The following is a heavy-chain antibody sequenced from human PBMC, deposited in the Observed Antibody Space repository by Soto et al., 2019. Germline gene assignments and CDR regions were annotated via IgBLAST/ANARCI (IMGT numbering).Heavy chain of an antibody. V-gene: IGHV1-18*01. Sequence: QVQLVQSGAEVKKPGASVKVSCKASGYTFTSYGIIWVRQAPGQGLEWMGWISAYNGNTNYAQKLQGRVTMTTDTSTSTDYMELRRLRSDDTAVYYCARDVGATTSGDWFDPWGQGTMVTVSS. CDR2: ISAYNGNT. D-gene: IGHD1-26*01. J-gene: IGHJ5*02. CDR3: ARDVGATTSGDWFDP. CDR1: GYTFTSYG.